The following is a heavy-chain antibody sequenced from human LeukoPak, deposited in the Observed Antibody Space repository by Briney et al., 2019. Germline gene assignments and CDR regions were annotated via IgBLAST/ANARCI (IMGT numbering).Heavy chain of an antibody. V-gene: IGHV4-61*02. CDR3: ARNIAVAGRGDYMDV. D-gene: IGHD6-19*01. J-gene: IGHJ6*03. CDR2: IYGSGRT. Sequence: SETLSLTCTVSGDSISSGSYYWSWIRQPAGKGLEWIGRIYGSGRTNYNLSLKSRVTISVDTSKNQFSLKLSSVTAADTAVYYCARNIAVAGRGDYMDVWGKGTTVTISS. CDR1: GDSISSGSYY.